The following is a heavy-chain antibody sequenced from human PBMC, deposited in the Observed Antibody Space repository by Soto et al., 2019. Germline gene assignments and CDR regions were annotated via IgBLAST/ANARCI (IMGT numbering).Heavy chain of an antibody. D-gene: IGHD4-17*01. J-gene: IGHJ6*02. CDR1: GFPISSTYS. CDR3: ARVTMVIRDSDHFGVDV. CDR2: ISHSGTT. V-gene: IGHV4-38-2*02. Sequence: PSETLSLTCLVHGFPISSTYSWGWIRQPPGKGLEWIGSISHSGTTSYSPSLTSRVSISVDTSKNQVSLKLTSVTAADTAVYFCARVTMVIRDSDHFGVDVWGHGTTVTVSS.